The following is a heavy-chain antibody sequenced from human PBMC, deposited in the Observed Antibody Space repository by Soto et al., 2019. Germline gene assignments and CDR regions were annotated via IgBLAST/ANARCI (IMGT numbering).Heavy chain of an antibody. V-gene: IGHV4-31*03. J-gene: IGHJ4*02. CDR2: IYNRGGT. CDR1: GGSIRSGGYF. CDR3: ARFAKEENPKLESWYAFDF. Sequence: VQLQESGPGLVKPSQTLSLTCTVSGGSIRSGGYFWGWVRQQPGKGLEWIGHIYNRGGTSYNPSLESRVAMSVDTSKNEFTLKVNSVTAADTAIYYCARFAKEENPKLESWYAFDFWGRGTLVTVSS. D-gene: IGHD6-13*01.